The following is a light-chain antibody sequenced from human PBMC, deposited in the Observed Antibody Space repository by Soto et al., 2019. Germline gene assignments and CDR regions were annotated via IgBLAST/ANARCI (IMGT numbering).Light chain of an antibody. CDR2: GAS. CDR1: QSVSSSY. CDR3: QQYGSSPPWT. Sequence: EIVLTQSPGTLSLSPGERATLSCRASQSVSSSYLAWYQQKPGQAPRLLIYGASSRAPGIPDRFSGSGSGTDFTLTISRLEPEDFAVYYFQQYGSSPPWTFGQGTKVEIK. V-gene: IGKV3-20*01. J-gene: IGKJ1*01.